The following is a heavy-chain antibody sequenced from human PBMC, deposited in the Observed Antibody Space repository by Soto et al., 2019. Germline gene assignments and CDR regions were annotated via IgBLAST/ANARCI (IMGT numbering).Heavy chain of an antibody. CDR2: ISGSAGST. J-gene: IGHJ4*02. D-gene: IGHD3-22*01. CDR1: GFTFSSYA. CDR3: AKHGGSGYYYTDFDY. Sequence: GGSLRLSCAASGFTFSSYAMSWVRQAPGKGLEWVSAISGSAGSTYYADSVKGRFTISRDNSKNTLFLQMNSLRAEDTAVYYCAKHGGSGYYYTDFDYWGQGTLVTVSS. V-gene: IGHV3-23*01.